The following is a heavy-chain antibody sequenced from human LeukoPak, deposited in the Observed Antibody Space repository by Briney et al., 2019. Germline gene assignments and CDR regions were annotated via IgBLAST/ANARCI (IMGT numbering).Heavy chain of an antibody. CDR3: VSQWFDY. V-gene: IGHV3-15*01. D-gene: IGHD2-8*01. CDR2: IKTKTDGGTT. Sequence: GGSLRLSCAASRFTFSNAWMNWVRQAPGKGLEWVARIKTKTDGGTTDYAAPVKGRFTISRDDSKNTVYLQMNSLKTEDTAVYYCVSQWFDYWGQGTLVTVSS. J-gene: IGHJ4*02. CDR1: RFTFSNAW.